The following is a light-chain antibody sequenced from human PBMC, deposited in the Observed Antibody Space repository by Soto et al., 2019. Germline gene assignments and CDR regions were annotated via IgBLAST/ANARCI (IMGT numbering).Light chain of an antibody. CDR3: QQYTGYSA. Sequence: DIQMTQSSSTLSASVGDTVTITCRASQSILNWLAWYQQRPGKAPKLLIYEASSLETGVPSRFSGSGSGTEFTLTIVGLETEESATYFCQQYTGYSAFGQGIRLE. V-gene: IGKV1-5*03. J-gene: IGKJ5*01. CDR1: QSILNW. CDR2: EAS.